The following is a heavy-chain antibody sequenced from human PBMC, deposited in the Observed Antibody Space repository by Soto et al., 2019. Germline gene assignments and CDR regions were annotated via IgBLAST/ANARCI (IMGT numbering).Heavy chain of an antibody. CDR2: FRGSGDDGTT. V-gene: IGHV3-23*01. J-gene: IGHJ4*02. CDR3: AKKVNPGSGSKYFDY. Sequence: PGGSLRLSCAASGFTFSSYSMSWVRQAPGKGLERVSGFRGSGDDGTTYYADSVKGRFTISRDNSKNMLFLQMNSLRAEDTAIYYCAKKVNPGSGSKYFDYWGQGTLVTVSS. CDR1: GFTFSSYS. D-gene: IGHD3-10*01.